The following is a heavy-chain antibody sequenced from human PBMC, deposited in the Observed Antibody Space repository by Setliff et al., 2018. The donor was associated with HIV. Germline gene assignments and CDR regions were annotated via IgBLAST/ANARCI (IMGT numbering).Heavy chain of an antibody. CDR2: IIPIFGTT. J-gene: IGHJ3*02. V-gene: IGHV1-69*06. CDR1: GGIFRREA. Sequence: SVKVSCKASGGIFRREAISWVRQAPGQGLEWMGGIIPIFGTTNYAQKFQGRVTITADKSTTTSYMELSSLRSEDTAVYYCARDRFAFDIWGQGTMVTVSS. CDR3: ARDRFAFDI.